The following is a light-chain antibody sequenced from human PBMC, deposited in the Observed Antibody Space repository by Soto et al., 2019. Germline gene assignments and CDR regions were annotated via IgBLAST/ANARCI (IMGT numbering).Light chain of an antibody. V-gene: IGKV3-20*01. CDR2: GAS. CDR3: QQYVSSVT. J-gene: IGKJ1*01. CDR1: QSVDSSF. Sequence: EIVLTQSPGFLSLSPGERATLSCRASQSVDSSFFAWYQQKPGQAPRLLIYGASKRATGIPDRFSGSGSGTDFNLTISRLEPEEFAVYYCQQYVSSVTFGQGTKVEIK.